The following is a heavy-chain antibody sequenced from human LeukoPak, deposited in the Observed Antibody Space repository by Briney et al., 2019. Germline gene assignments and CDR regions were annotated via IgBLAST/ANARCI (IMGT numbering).Heavy chain of an antibody. CDR2: MNPNSGNT. CDR3: AKNRRIFGRTLQRHYMDV. CDR1: GYTFTSYD. Sequence: ASVKVSCKASGYTFTSYDINWVRQATGQGLEWMGWMNPNSGNTGYAQKFQGRVTMTRNTSISTAYMELSSLRPEDTAVYYCAKNRRIFGRTLQRHYMDVWGKGTTVAVSS. V-gene: IGHV1-8*01. J-gene: IGHJ6*03. D-gene: IGHD3-3*01.